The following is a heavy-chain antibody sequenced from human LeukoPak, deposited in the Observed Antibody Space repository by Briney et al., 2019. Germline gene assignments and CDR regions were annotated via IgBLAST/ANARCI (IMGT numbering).Heavy chain of an antibody. V-gene: IGHV3-73*01. CDR2: IRSKANSYAT. CDR1: GFTFSGSA. CDR3: TRIAPYYDILTGYSSYYYYMDV. J-gene: IGHJ6*03. D-gene: IGHD3-9*01. Sequence: PGGSLRLSCAASGFTFSGSAMHWVRQASGKGLEWVGRIRSKANSYATAYAASVKGRFTISRDDSKNTAYLQMNSLKTEDTAVYYCTRIAPYYDILTGYSSYYYYMDVWGKGTMVTVSS.